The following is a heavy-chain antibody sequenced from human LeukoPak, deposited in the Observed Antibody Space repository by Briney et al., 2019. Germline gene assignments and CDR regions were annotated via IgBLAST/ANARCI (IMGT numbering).Heavy chain of an antibody. D-gene: IGHD7-27*01. CDR1: GGSFSGYY. Sequence: SDTLSLTCAVDGGSFSGYYCAWIRQPPGKGLGWIGEINHSGSTTYIPSLKSRVTISVDTSKNQFSLKLSSVTAADTAIYYCATVALTGWTFDPWGQGTLVTVSS. CDR3: ATVALTGWTFDP. CDR2: INHSGST. J-gene: IGHJ5*02. V-gene: IGHV4-34*01.